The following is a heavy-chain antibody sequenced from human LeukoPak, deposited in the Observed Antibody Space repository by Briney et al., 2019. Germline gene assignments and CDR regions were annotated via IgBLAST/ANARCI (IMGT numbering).Heavy chain of an antibody. Sequence: ASVKVSCKASGYTFTSYDINWVRQATGQGLEWMGWMNPNSGNTGYAQKFQGRATMTRNTSISTAYMELSSLRSEDTAVYYCATTPRYYDFWSGYYWRSDGMDVWGQGTTVTVSS. V-gene: IGHV1-8*01. CDR1: GYTFTSYD. CDR2: MNPNSGNT. J-gene: IGHJ6*02. D-gene: IGHD3-3*01. CDR3: ATTPRYYDFWSGYYWRSDGMDV.